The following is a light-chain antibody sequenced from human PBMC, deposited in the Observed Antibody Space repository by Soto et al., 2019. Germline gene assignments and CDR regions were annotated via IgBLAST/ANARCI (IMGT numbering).Light chain of an antibody. J-gene: IGLJ2*01. Sequence: QSVLTQPPSASGPPGQRVTISCSGSSYNIGSNYVYWYQQLPGTAPKLLIYRNNQRPSGVPDRFSGSKSGTSASLAISGLRSEDEADYYCAAWDDSLSVVVFGGGTKLTVL. CDR1: SYNIGSNY. CDR2: RNN. V-gene: IGLV1-47*01. CDR3: AAWDDSLSVVV.